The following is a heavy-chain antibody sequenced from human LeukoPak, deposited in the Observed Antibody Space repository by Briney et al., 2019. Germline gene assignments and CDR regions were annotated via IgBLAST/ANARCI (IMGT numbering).Heavy chain of an antibody. Sequence: ASVKVSCKASGYTFTSYYMHWVRQAPGQGLEWMGIINPSGGSTSYAQKFQGRVTMTRDTSTSTVYMELSSLRSEDTAVYYCARESYYYDSSGYQPYYYYGMDVWGQGTTVTVSS. CDR3: ARESYYYDSSGYQPYYYYGMDV. D-gene: IGHD3-22*01. J-gene: IGHJ6*02. CDR2: INPSGGST. CDR1: GYTFTSYY. V-gene: IGHV1-46*01.